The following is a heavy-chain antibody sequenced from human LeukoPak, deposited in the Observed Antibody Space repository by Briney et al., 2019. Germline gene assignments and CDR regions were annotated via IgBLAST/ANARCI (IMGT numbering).Heavy chain of an antibody. CDR3: ARWSGGSDWLYHNGMDV. Sequence: GASVKVSCKASGYIFTNYGFGWVRQAPGQGLEWLGWISNYNGNTNYAQKFLGRVTMTTDTYTTTGYMELRSLRSDDTAVYYCARWSGGSDWLYHNGMDVWGQGTTVIVSS. CDR2: ISNYNGNT. CDR1: GYIFTNYG. J-gene: IGHJ6*02. D-gene: IGHD6-19*01. V-gene: IGHV1-18*01.